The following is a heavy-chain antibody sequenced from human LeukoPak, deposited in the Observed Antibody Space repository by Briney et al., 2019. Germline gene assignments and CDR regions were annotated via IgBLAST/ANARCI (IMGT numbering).Heavy chain of an antibody. CDR3: AALHYYCSSTSCYYHFDY. CDR2: IYYSGST. D-gene: IGHD2-2*01. CDR1: GGSISSGDYY. Sequence: SETLSLTCTVSGGSISSGDYYWSWIRQPPGKGLEWIGYIYYSGSTYYNPSLKSRVTISVDTYKNQFSLKLSSVTAADTAVYYCAALHYYCSSTSCYYHFDYWGQGTLVTVSS. V-gene: IGHV4-30-4*01. J-gene: IGHJ4*02.